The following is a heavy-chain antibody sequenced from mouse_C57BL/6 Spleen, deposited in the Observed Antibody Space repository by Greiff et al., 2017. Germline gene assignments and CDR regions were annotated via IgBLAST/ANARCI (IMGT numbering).Heavy chain of an antibody. Sequence: EVQLQQSGPELVKPGASVKISCKASGYSFTGYYMHWVKQSSEKSLEWIGEINPSTGGTSYNQKFKGKATLTVDKSSSTAYMQLKSLTSEDSAVYYCARSEVARYYYAMDYWGQGTSVTVSS. CDR2: INPSTGGT. CDR1: GYSFTGYY. CDR3: ARSEVARYYYAMDY. D-gene: IGHD1-1*01. J-gene: IGHJ4*01. V-gene: IGHV1-43*01.